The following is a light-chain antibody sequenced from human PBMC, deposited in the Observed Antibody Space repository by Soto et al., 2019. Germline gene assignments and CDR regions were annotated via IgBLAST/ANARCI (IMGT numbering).Light chain of an antibody. J-gene: IGLJ1*01. CDR3: CSYAGSSTYF. CDR2: EGS. V-gene: IGLV2-23*01. CDR1: SSDVGSYNL. Sequence: QSVLTQPASVSGSPGQSTTISCTGTSSDVGSYNLVSWYQQHPGKAPKLMIYEGSKRPSGVSNRFSGSKSGNTASLTISGLQAEDEADYYCCSYAGSSTYFFGTGTKLTVL.